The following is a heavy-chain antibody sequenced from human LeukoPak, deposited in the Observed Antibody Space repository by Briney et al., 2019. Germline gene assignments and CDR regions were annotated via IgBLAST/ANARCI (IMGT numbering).Heavy chain of an antibody. D-gene: IGHD3-3*01. CDR3: ARDTGPYYDFWSGYYSY. CDR1: GFTFSSYA. Sequence: GRSLRLSCAASGFTFSSYAMHWVRQAPGKGLEWVAVIWYDGSNKYYADSVKGRFTISRDNSKNTLYLQMNSLRAEDTAVYYCARDTGPYYDFWSGYYSYWGQGTLVTVSS. CDR2: IWYDGSNK. V-gene: IGHV3-33*08. J-gene: IGHJ4*02.